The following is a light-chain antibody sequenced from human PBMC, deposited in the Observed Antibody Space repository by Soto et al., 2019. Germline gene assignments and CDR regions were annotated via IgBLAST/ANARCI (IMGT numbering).Light chain of an antibody. CDR2: DAS. CDR3: QQYERGFT. V-gene: IGKV3-20*01. J-gene: IGKJ3*01. CDR1: QSVSSSF. Sequence: EIGLTQSPVTLSLSPGERATLSCRASQSVSSSFVAWYQQKPGQAPRLLIYDASSRATGIPDRFSGSGSGTDFSLTISRLEPEDFAVYYCQQYERGFTFGPGTKVDIK.